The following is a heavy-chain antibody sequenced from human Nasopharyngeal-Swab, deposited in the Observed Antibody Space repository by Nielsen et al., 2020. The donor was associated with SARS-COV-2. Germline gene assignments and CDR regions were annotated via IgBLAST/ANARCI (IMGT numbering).Heavy chain of an antibody. CDR1: GFSFSNYA. V-gene: IGHV3-30*18. J-gene: IGHJ3*02. CDR3: TKNLRSEYLHDAFDI. CDR2: ISNDGSNK. Sequence: AGSLRLSCAASGFSFSNYAKHWVRHAPGQGLEWVAVISNDGSNKFYCDSVKGQITISRDNSKNTPYLEMNSLRTDDTAVYYCTKNLRSEYLHDAFDIWGQGTMVTVSS. D-gene: IGHD3-3*01.